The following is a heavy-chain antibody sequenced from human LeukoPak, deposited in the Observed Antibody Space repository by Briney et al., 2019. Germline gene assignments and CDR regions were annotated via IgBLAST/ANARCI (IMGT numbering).Heavy chain of an antibody. CDR1: GFTFSNHA. CDR2: VSGSGSTT. J-gene: IGHJ6*02. CDR3: ARESRVVRGAYDGEYGLDV. V-gene: IGHV3-23*01. D-gene: IGHD3-10*01. Sequence: HPGGSLRLSCAASGFTFSNHAMSWVRQAPGKGLEWVSDVSGSGSTTYYADSVKGRFTISRDNSKNTLYLQMNSLRAEDTALYYCARESRVVRGAYDGEYGLDVWGQGTTVTVSS.